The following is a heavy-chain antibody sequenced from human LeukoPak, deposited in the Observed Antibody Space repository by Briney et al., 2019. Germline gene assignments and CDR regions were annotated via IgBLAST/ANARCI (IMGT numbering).Heavy chain of an antibody. J-gene: IGHJ4*02. V-gene: IGHV3-30-3*01. CDR2: ISYDGSNK. D-gene: IGHD3-10*01. CDR1: GFTFSSYA. CDR3: ARVWHYYGSGSSPDY. Sequence: PGRSLRLSCAASGFTFSSYAMHWVRQAPGKGLEWVAVISYDGSNKYYADSVKGRFTISRDNSKNTLYLQVNSLRAEDTAVYYCARVWHYYGSGSSPDYWGQGTLVTVSS.